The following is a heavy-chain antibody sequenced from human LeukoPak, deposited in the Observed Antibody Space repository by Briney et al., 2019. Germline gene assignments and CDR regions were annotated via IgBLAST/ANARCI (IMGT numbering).Heavy chain of an antibody. V-gene: IGHV5-51*01. CDR1: GYSFTSYW. Sequence: GESLKISCQGSGYSFTSYWMGWGRQMPGKGREWMGIIYPGDSDTRYSPSFQGQVTISADKSISTAYLQWSSLNASDTAMYYCARHPDTAMDNSFDYWGQGTLVTVSS. CDR3: ARHPDTAMDNSFDY. D-gene: IGHD5-18*01. J-gene: IGHJ4*02. CDR2: IYPGDSDT.